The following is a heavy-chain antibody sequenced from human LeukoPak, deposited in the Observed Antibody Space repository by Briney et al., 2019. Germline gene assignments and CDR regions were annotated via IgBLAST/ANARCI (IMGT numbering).Heavy chain of an antibody. CDR2: ITSSGGST. Sequence: GGSLRLSCAASQFIFSTYAMSWVRQPPGKGLEWVSGITSSGGSTYYADSVKGRFTISRDNSKNTLYLQMNSLRAEDTAVYYCARDDKGSGRGGVDYWGQGTLVTVSS. D-gene: IGHD1-26*01. CDR1: QFIFSTYA. CDR3: ARDDKGSGRGGVDY. J-gene: IGHJ4*02. V-gene: IGHV3-23*01.